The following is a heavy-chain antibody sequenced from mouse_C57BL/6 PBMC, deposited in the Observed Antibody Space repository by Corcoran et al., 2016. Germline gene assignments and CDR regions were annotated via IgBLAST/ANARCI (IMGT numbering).Heavy chain of an antibody. CDR3: ARKEYYGSSSFAY. CDR1: GYTFTDYN. J-gene: IGHJ3*01. D-gene: IGHD1-1*01. Sequence: EVQLQQSGPELVKPGASVKIPCKASGYTFTDYNMDWVKQSHGKSLEWIGDINPNNGGTIYNQKFKGKATLTVDKSSSTAYMELRSLTSEDTAVYYCARKEYYGSSSFAYWGQGTLVTVSA. V-gene: IGHV1-18*01. CDR2: INPNNGGT.